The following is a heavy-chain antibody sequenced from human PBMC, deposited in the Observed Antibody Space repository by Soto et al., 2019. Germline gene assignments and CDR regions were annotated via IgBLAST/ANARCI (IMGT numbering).Heavy chain of an antibody. CDR2: ISYDGSSK. D-gene: IGHD2-21*01. CDR1: GFTFSSYA. J-gene: IGHJ3*01. Sequence: QVQLVESGGGVVQPGRSLRLSCAASGFTFSSYAMHWVRQAPGKGLEWVAFISYDGSSKFYADSVKGRFTISRDNSKNTLYLQVNSLSVEDTAVYYCAKEGGGGGYSSFDVWGQGTMVTVSS. CDR3: AKEGGGGGYSSFDV. V-gene: IGHV3-30*18.